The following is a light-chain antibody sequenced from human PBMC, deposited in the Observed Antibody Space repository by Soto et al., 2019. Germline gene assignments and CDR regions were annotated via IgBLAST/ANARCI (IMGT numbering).Light chain of an antibody. CDR2: KAS. CDR1: QSISSW. CDR3: QEYKSYST. V-gene: IGKV1-5*03. Sequence: DIQMTQSPSTLSSSVGDRVTITCRASQSISSWLAWYQQKPGKAPKLLIYKASSLESGVPSRFSGSGSGTEITLSISSLEADDFATYYCQEYKSYSTFGQGTKLEIK. J-gene: IGKJ2*01.